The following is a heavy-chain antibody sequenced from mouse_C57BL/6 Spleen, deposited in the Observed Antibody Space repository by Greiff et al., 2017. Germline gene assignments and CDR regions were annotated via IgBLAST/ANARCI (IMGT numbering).Heavy chain of an antibody. CDR3: ARNLGGYLYYAMDY. J-gene: IGHJ4*01. CDR2: IWTGGGT. V-gene: IGHV2-9-1*01. Sequence: QVQLKESGPGLVAPSQSLSITCTVSGFSLTSSAISWVRQPPGKGLEWLGVIWTGGGTNYNSALKSRLSISNDNSKSQVFLKMNSLQTDDTARYYCARNLGGYLYYAMDYWGQGTAVTVSS. D-gene: IGHD2-2*01. CDR1: GFSLTSSA.